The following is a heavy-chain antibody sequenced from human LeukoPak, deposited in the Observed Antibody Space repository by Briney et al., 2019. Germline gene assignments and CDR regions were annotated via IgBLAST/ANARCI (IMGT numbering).Heavy chain of an antibody. J-gene: IGHJ4*02. CDR1: GFPFSSYA. CDR3: ARAPGYPNLASDY. CDR2: ISYDGTNK. V-gene: IGHV3-30-3*01. Sequence: SGGSLRLSCAASGFPFSSYAMHWARQAPGKGLEWVAVISYDGTNKYYGDSVKGRFTISRDNSKNTLYLQMNSLRPEDTAVYYCARAPGYPNLASDYWGQGTLVTVSS. D-gene: IGHD6-13*01.